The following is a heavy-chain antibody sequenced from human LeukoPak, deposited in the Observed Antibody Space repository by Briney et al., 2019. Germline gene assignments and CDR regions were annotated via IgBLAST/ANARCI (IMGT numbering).Heavy chain of an antibody. Sequence: PGGSLRLSCAASGFTFSDYYMSWIRQAPGKGLEWVSYISSSGSTKYYADSVKGRFTISRDNAKKSLYLQMNSLRAEDTAVYYCARDRVGLRFLEWSIYYYYYYMDVWGKGTTVTVSS. D-gene: IGHD3-3*01. CDR2: ISSSGSTK. CDR1: GFTFSDYY. CDR3: ARDRVGLRFLEWSIYYYYYYMDV. V-gene: IGHV3-11*04. J-gene: IGHJ6*03.